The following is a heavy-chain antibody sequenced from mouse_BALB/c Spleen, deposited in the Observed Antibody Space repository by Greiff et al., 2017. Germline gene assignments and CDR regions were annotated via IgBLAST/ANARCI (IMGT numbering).Heavy chain of an antibody. CDR3: ARDGDYDGLYYAIDY. Sequence: EVLLVESGGGLVKPGGSLKLSCAASGFTFSDYYMYWVRQTPEKRLEWVATISDGGSYTYYPDSVKGRFTISRDNAKNNLYLQMSSLKSEDTAMYYCARDGDYDGLYYAIDYWGQGTSVTVSA. D-gene: IGHD2-4*01. CDR2: ISDGGSYT. CDR1: GFTFSDYY. V-gene: IGHV5-4*02. J-gene: IGHJ4*01.